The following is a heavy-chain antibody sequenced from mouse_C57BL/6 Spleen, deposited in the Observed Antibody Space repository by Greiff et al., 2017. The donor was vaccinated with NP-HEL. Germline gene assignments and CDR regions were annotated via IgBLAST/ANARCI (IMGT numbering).Heavy chain of an antibody. D-gene: IGHD1-1*01. J-gene: IGHJ3*01. V-gene: IGHV5-4*03. CDR1: GFTFSSYA. CDR3: ARAFYGSSPAWFAY. Sequence: EVMLVESGGGLVKPGGSLKLSCAASGFTFSSYAMSWVRQTPEKRLEWVATISDGGSYTYYPDNVKGRFTISRDNAKNNLYLQMSHLKSEDTAMYYCARAFYGSSPAWFAYWGQGTLVTVSA. CDR2: ISDGGSYT.